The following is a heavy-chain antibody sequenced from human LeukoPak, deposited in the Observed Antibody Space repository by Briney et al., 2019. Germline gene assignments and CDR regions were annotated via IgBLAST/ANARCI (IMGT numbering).Heavy chain of an antibody. J-gene: IGHJ4*02. CDR1: GFTVGSNY. CDR3: ARGPYYGSGSYWNYFDY. Sequence: PGGSLRLSCAASGFTVGSNYMSWVRQAPGKGLEWVSVIYSGNSTYYADSVEGRFTISRDNSKNTLYPQVNSLRAEDTAVYYCARGPYYGSGSYWNYFDYWGQGTLVTVSS. V-gene: IGHV3-53*01. CDR2: IYSGNST. D-gene: IGHD3-10*01.